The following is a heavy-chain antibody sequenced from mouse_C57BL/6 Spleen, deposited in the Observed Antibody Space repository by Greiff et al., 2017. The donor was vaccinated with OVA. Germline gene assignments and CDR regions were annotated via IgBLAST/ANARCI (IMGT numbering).Heavy chain of an antibody. V-gene: IGHV1-50*01. CDR2: IDPSDSYT. CDR3: ARDGDGNLGY. Sequence: VQLQQPGAELVKPGASVKLSCKASGYTFTSYWMQWVKQRPGQGLEWIGEIDPSDSYTNYNQKFKGKATLTVDKSSSTAYMKLSSLKSEDSAVYDCARDGDGNLGYLGQGTPLTVSS. CDR1: GYTFTSYW. D-gene: IGHD2-1*01. J-gene: IGHJ2*01.